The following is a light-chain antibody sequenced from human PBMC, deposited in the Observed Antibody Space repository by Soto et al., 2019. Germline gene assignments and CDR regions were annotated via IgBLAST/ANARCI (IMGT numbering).Light chain of an antibody. Sequence: DIQMTQSPSTLSSSVADIFTITCRASQSISSWLAWYQQKPGKAPKLLIYDASSLESGVPSRFSGSGSGTEFTLTISSLQPDDFATYYCQQYNSYWTFGQGTKVDI. CDR1: QSISSW. V-gene: IGKV1-5*01. J-gene: IGKJ1*01. CDR2: DAS. CDR3: QQYNSYWT.